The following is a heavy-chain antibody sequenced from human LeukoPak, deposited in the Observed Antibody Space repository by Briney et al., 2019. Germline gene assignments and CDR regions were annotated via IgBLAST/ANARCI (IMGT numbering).Heavy chain of an antibody. D-gene: IGHD3-22*01. CDR1: GYTFTGYY. CDR2: INPNSGGT. CDR3: ARDSDSSGYYFDY. J-gene: IGHJ4*02. V-gene: IGHV1-2*02. Sequence: ASVKVSCNASGYTFTGYYMHWVRQAPGQGLEWMGWINPNSGGTNYAQKFQGRVTMTRDTSISTAYMELSRLRSDDTAVYYCARDSDSSGYYFDYWGQGTLVTVSS.